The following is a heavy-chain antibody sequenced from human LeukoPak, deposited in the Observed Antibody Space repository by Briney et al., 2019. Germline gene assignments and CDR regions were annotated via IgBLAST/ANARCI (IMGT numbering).Heavy chain of an antibody. CDR3: ATPLDYYDTSDSHQGGD. CDR1: GFTFSSYS. Sequence: GGSLRLSCAASGFTFSSYSMNWVRQAPGKGLEWVSSISSSSYIYYADSVKGRFTISRDNAKNSLYLQMNSLRAEDTAVYYCATPLDYYDTSDSHQGGDWGQGTLVTVSS. CDR2: ISSSSYI. V-gene: IGHV3-21*04. J-gene: IGHJ4*02. D-gene: IGHD3-22*01.